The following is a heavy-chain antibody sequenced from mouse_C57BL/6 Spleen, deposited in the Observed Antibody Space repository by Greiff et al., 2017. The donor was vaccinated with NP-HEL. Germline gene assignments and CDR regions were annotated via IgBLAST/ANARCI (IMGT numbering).Heavy chain of an antibody. V-gene: IGHV2-5*01. J-gene: IGHJ1*03. CDR1: GFSLTSYG. CDR3: AKTPMITTKDWYFDV. D-gene: IGHD2-4*01. Sequence: VMLVESGPGLVQPSQSLSITCTVSGFSLTSYGVHWVRQSPGKGLEWLGVIWRGGSTDYNAAFMSRLSITKDNSKSQVFFKMNSLQADDTAIYYCAKTPMITTKDWYFDVWGTGTTVTVSS. CDR2: IWRGGST.